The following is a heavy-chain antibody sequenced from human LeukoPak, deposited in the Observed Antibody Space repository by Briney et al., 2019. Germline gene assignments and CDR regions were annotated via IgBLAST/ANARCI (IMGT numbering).Heavy chain of an antibody. D-gene: IGHD5-18*01. J-gene: IGHJ4*02. V-gene: IGHV3-23*01. Sequence: PGGSLRLSCAASGFTFSSYAMSWVRQAPGKGLEWVSAISGSGGSTYYADSVKGRFTISRDNSKSTLYLQMNSLRAEDTAVYYCAKAALKRGYSYGKAPAYIDYWGQGTLVTVSS. CDR2: ISGSGGST. CDR1: GFTFSSYA. CDR3: AKAALKRGYSYGKAPAYIDY.